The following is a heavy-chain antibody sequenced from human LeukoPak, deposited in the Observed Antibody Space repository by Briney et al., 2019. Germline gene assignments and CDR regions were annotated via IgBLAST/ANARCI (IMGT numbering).Heavy chain of an antibody. V-gene: IGHV1-46*01. Sequence: ASVKVSCKASGYTFTSYYMHWVRQAPGQGLEWRGIINPSGGSTSYAQKFQGRVTITRDTSASTAYMELSSLRSEDTAVYYRARVRGSSSWYNGYFQHWGQGTLVTVSS. CDR1: GYTFTSYY. CDR2: INPSGGST. CDR3: ARVRGSSSWYNGYFQH. D-gene: IGHD6-13*01. J-gene: IGHJ1*01.